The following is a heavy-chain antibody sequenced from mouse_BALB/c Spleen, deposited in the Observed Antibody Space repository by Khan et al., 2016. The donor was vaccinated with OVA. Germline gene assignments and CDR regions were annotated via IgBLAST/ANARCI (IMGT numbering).Heavy chain of an antibody. D-gene: IGHD2-4*01. CDR1: GYTFTTYY. Sequence: QVQLKQSGPDLVKPGASVKISCKASGYTFTTYYLHWVKQRPGQGLEWIGWIYPGNVNTKYNEKFKDKATLTADKSSSTAYMQVSSLTSDDSAVYFCARDDYFVGDAMDYWGQGSSITVSS. CDR3: ARDDYFVGDAMDY. J-gene: IGHJ4*01. V-gene: IGHV1S56*01. CDR2: IYPGNVNT.